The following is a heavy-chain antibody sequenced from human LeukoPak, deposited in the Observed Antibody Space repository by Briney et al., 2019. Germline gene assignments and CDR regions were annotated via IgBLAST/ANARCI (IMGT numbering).Heavy chain of an antibody. CDR3: ARQRYYDSSGYYVADY. CDR1: GGSISSYY. CDR2: IYYSGST. D-gene: IGHD3-22*01. V-gene: IGHV4-59*12. J-gene: IGHJ4*02. Sequence: SETLSLTCTVSGGSISSYYWSWIRQPPGKGLEWIGYIYYSGSTNYNPSLKSRVTISVDTSKNQFSLKLSSVTAADTAVYYCARQRYYDSSGYYVADYWGQGTLVTVSS.